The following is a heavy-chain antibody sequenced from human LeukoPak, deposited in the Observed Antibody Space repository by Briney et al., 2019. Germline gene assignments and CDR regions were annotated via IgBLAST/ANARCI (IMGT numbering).Heavy chain of an antibody. J-gene: IGHJ4*02. Sequence: GGSLRLSCAASGFTFSSYSMNWVRQAPGKGLEWVSSISSSSSYIYYADSVKGRFTISRDNSKNTLYLQMNSLRAEDTAVYYCAKDSPQIWWELLGSLDYWGQGTLVTVSS. CDR1: GFTFSSYS. CDR2: ISSSSSYI. D-gene: IGHD1-26*01. V-gene: IGHV3-21*01. CDR3: AKDSPQIWWELLGSLDY.